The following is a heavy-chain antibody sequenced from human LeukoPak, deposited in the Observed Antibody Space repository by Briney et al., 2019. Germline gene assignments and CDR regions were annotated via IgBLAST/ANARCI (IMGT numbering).Heavy chain of an antibody. CDR2: INSDGSSI. CDR3: AQNYDLWSGYES. V-gene: IGHV3-74*01. D-gene: IGHD3-3*01. Sequence: GGSLRLSCTASGFTFSSYWMHWVRQAPGKGLMWVSRINSDGSSITYADSVKGRFTISRDNAKNTLYLQMNSLRAEDTAVYYCAQNYDLWSGYESWGQGTLVTVSS. J-gene: IGHJ5*01. CDR1: GFTFSSYW.